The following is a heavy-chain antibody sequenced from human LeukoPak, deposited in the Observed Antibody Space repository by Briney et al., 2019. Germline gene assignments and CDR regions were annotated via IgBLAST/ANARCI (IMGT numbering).Heavy chain of an antibody. Sequence: SETLSLTCAVSGGSISTYYWSWSRQPPGEGLEWIGYIYYSGSNNYNPSLKSRATMSVDTSKKQFSLTLSSVTAADTAVYYCARSARDSGDYADGFDIWGQGTMVSV. CDR3: ARSARDSGDYADGFDI. J-gene: IGHJ3*02. CDR2: IYYSGSN. CDR1: GGSISTYY. D-gene: IGHD3-22*01. V-gene: IGHV4-59*01.